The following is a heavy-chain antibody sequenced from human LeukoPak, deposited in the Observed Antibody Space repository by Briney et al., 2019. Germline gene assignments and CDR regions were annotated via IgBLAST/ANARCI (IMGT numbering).Heavy chain of an antibody. J-gene: IGHJ4*02. D-gene: IGHD5-24*01. CDR2: IYSGGST. V-gene: IGHV3-66*01. CDR1: GFTVSSNY. CDR3: ASLEMATITDIDY. Sequence: GGSLRLSCAASGFTVSSNYMSWVRQAPGKGLEWVSVIYSGGSTYYADSVKGRFTISRDNSKNTLYLQMNSLRAEDTAVYYCASLEMATITDIDYWGQGTLVTVPS.